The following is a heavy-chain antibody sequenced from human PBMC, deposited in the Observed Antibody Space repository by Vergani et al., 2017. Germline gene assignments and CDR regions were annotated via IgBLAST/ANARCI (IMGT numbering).Heavy chain of an antibody. J-gene: IGHJ6*03. CDR2: IYPGDLDT. CDR1: GYSFTSYW. CDR3: ARHAKRGCSSTSCYLDYYYYMYV. V-gene: IGHV5-51*01. Sequence: EVQLVQSGAEVKKPGESLKISCKGSGYSFTSYWIGWVRQMPGKGLDWMGIIYPGDLDTRYSQSFQGQVTISADKSISTAYLQWSSLKASDTAMYYCARHAKRGCSSTSCYLDYYYYMYVWSKGSTVTVSS. D-gene: IGHD2-2*01.